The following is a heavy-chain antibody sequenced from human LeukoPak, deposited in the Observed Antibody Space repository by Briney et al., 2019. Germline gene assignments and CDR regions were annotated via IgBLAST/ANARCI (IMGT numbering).Heavy chain of an antibody. CDR2: ISGSGGST. Sequence: GGSLRLSCAGSGFTFSSYAMSWVRQAPGKGLEWVSAISGSGGSTYYADSVKGRFTISRDNSKNTLYLQMNSLRAEDTAVYYCAKDRRRWDYYDSSGYRKAFDYWGQGTLVTVPS. J-gene: IGHJ4*02. CDR1: GFTFSSYA. D-gene: IGHD3-22*01. V-gene: IGHV3-23*01. CDR3: AKDRRRWDYYDSSGYRKAFDY.